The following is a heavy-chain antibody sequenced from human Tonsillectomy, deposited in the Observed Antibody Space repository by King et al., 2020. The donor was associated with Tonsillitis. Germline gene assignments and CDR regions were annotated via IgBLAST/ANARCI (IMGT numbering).Heavy chain of an antibody. V-gene: IGHV3-21*01. D-gene: IGHD6-19*01. CDR1: VFTFRSYS. CDR3: ARGGSPGGWYLDY. CDR2: ISSSSSYI. Sequence: VQLVESGGGLVKPGGSLRLSCAASVFTFRSYSMNWVRQAPGKGLEWVSSISSSSSYIFYADSVKDRFTNSRGNAKNSLYLQMNSPRAEDTAVYYCARGGSPGGWYLDYWGQGTLVTVSS. J-gene: IGHJ4*02.